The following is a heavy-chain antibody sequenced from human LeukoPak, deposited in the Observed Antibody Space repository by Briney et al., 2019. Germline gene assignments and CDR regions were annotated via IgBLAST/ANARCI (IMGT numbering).Heavy chain of an antibody. D-gene: IGHD6-6*01. CDR3: AKRWHSSSYYDY. V-gene: IGHV3-23*01. CDR2: ISGSGGST. Sequence: GGSLRLSXAASGFTFSSYAMSWVRQAPGKGLEWVSAISGSGGSTYYADSVKGRFTISRDNSKNTLYLQMNSLRAEDTAVYYCAKRWHSSSYYDYWGQGTLVTVSS. CDR1: GFTFSSYA. J-gene: IGHJ4*02.